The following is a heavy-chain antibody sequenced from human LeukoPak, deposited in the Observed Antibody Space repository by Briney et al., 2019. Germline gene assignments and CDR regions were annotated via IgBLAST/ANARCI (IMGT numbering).Heavy chain of an antibody. CDR1: GFTFSSYS. V-gene: IGHV3-21*01. CDR3: ARVGPSSGSFFDY. J-gene: IGHJ4*02. CDR2: ISSSSSYI. Sequence: GGSLRLSCAASGFTFSSYSMNWVRQAPGKGLEWDSSISSSSSYIYYADSVKGRFTISRDNAKNSLYLQMNSLRAEDTAVYYCARVGPSSGSFFDYWGQGTLVTVSS. D-gene: IGHD1-26*01.